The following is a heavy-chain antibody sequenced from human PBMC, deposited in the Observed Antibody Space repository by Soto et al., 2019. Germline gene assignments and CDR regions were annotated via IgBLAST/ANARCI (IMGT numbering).Heavy chain of an antibody. D-gene: IGHD2-15*01. CDR1: GGTFSSYA. Sequence: QVQLVQSGAEVKKPGSSVKVSCKASGGTFSSYAISWVRQAPGRGLEWMGGIIPIFGTANYAQKFQGRVTITADESTSTAYMELSSLRSEDTAVYYCARDNCSGGSCYPRYWYFDLWGRGTLVTVSS. V-gene: IGHV1-69*12. CDR3: ARDNCSGGSCYPRYWYFDL. CDR2: IIPIFGTA. J-gene: IGHJ2*01.